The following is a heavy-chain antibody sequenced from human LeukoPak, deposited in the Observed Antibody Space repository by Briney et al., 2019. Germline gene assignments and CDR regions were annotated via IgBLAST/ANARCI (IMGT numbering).Heavy chain of an antibody. V-gene: IGHV1-46*01. D-gene: IGHD3-22*01. Sequence: ASVKGSCKASGYTLTSYNMHWVRQAPGQGGERMGVINLSRGSTSYAQKFQGRVTMAQDTSTSTVYMDLSSLGSEDTAVYYCAIDPEMVVVNDDAFYIWGQGTMVTASS. J-gene: IGHJ3*02. CDR3: AIDPEMVVVNDDAFYI. CDR2: INLSRGST. CDR1: GYTLTSYN.